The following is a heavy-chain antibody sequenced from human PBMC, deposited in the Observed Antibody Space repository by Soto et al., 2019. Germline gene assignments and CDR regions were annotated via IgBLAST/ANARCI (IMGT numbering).Heavy chain of an antibody. CDR1: GYTFTSYG. Sequence: ASVKVSCKASGYTFTSYGISWVRQAPGQGLEWMGWISAYNGNTNYAQKLQGRVTMTTDTSTSTAYMELRSLRSDDTAVYYCARYGSGECNRGSCYSPFDYWGQGTLVTVSS. J-gene: IGHJ4*02. CDR3: ARYGSGECNRGSCYSPFDY. D-gene: IGHD2-15*01. CDR2: ISAYNGNT. V-gene: IGHV1-18*01.